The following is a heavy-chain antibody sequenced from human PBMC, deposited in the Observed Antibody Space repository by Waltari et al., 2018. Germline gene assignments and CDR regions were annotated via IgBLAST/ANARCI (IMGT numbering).Heavy chain of an antibody. Sequence: EVQLVESGGGLVMLGGSLRLTCPAYGFTFRNTWLSWVRQAPGKGLEWVGRIKSSSAGGTTDYTSPVKGRFTISRDDSQNTLHLQMNSLKTEDTAVYYCTTDRFDWGQGILVTVSS. CDR1: GFTFRNTW. J-gene: IGHJ4*02. V-gene: IGHV3-15*01. CDR2: IKSSSAGGTT. CDR3: TTDRFD. D-gene: IGHD3-16*01.